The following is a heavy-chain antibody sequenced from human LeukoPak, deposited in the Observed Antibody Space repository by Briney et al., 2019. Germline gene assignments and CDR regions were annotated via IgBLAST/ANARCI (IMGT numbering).Heavy chain of an antibody. D-gene: IGHD2-8*01. V-gene: IGHV3-48*01. CDR1: GFTFSTYS. J-gene: IGHJ4*02. CDR3: ARDPNYFDY. CDR2: ITSSSSTI. Sequence: RPGGSLRLSCAAPGFTFSTYSMNWVRQAPGKGLEWISYITSSSSTIYYADSVKGRFTISRDNAKNSLYLQMNSLRAEDTAVYYCARDPNYFDYWGQGTLVTVSS.